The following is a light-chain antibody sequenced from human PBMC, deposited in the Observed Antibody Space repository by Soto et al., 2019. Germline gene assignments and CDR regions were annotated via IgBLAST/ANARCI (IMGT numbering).Light chain of an antibody. CDR3: QTWGTGIDWV. J-gene: IGLJ3*02. CDR1: SGHSSYA. Sequence: QSVLTQSPSASASLGASVKLTCTLSSGHSSYAIAWHQLQPEKGPRFLMKLNSDGSHSKGDEVPDRFSGSSSGTERYLTISSLQSEDEADYYCQTWGTGIDWVFGGGTQLTVL. V-gene: IGLV4-69*01. CDR2: LNSDGSH.